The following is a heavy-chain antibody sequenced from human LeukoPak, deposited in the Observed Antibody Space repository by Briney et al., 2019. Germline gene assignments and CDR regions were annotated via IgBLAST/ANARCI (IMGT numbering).Heavy chain of an antibody. V-gene: IGHV4-39*01. CDR2: IYYSGTT. J-gene: IGHJ4*02. Sequence: SETLSLTCTVSGGSISSSSYYWGWIRQPPGKGLEWIGSIYYSGTTYYNPSLKGRVTISVDTSKNQFSLTLTSLTAADTAVYYCARPKVGATRGIDYWGQGTLVTVSS. CDR3: ARPKVGATRGIDY. D-gene: IGHD1-26*01. CDR1: GGSISSSSYY.